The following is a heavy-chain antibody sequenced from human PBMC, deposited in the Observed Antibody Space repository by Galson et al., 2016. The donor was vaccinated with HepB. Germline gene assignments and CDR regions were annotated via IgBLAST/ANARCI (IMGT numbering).Heavy chain of an antibody. CDR1: EFRFSDFY. CDR3: AREGSGFGFYYFDS. CDR2: IGSSSLDT. Sequence: SLRLSCAASEFRFSDFYMSWIRQAPGKGLEWVSSIGSSSLDTKYADSVKGRFTISRDNGKDSLTLQMNSLRAEDTAVYYCAREGSGFGFYYFDSWGQGTLVTVSS. J-gene: IGHJ4*02. V-gene: IGHV3-11*06. D-gene: IGHD6-19*01.